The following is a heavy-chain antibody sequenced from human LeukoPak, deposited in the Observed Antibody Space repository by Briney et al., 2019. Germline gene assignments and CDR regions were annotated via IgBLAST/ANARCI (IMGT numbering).Heavy chain of an antibody. CDR1: GGSFSGYF. V-gene: IGHV4-34*01. D-gene: IGHD3-22*01. CDR2: ITPSGST. J-gene: IGHJ4*02. Sequence: SETLSLICVVYGGSFSGYFWSWIRQPPGKGLEWIGEITPSGSTNYNPSLKSRVSISIDTSKKKLSLRLTSVTAADSAVYYCASSFYYDSRDYWGQGTLVTVSS. CDR3: ASSFYYDSRDY.